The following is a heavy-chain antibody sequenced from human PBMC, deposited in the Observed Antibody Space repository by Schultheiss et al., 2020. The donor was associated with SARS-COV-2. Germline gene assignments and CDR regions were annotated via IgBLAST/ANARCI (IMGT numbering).Heavy chain of an antibody. D-gene: IGHD2-15*01. CDR2: IYHSGST. J-gene: IGHJ5*02. Sequence: SETLSLTCAVSGGSISSGGYSWSWIRQPPGKGLEWIGYIYHSGSTYYNPSLKSRVTISVDRSKNQFSLKLSSVTAADTAVYYCVRVMGVVAATDWFDPWGQGTLVTVSS. CDR3: VRVMGVVAATDWFDP. CDR1: GGSISSGGYS. V-gene: IGHV4-30-2*01.